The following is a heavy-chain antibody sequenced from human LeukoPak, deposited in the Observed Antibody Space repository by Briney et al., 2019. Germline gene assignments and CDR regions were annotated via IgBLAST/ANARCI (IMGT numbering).Heavy chain of an antibody. D-gene: IGHD3-10*01. V-gene: IGHV4-61*01. CDR1: GGSVSNGNYY. J-gene: IGHJ4*02. CDR3: ARSKNYYGPGNN. Sequence: SETLSLTCTVSGGSVSNGNYYWSWLRQPPGKALEWIGYIYYSGSANYNPSLEGRVTISVDTSKNQFSVKLSSVTAADTAVYYWARSKNYYGPGNNWSQGTLVTVS. CDR2: IYYSGSA.